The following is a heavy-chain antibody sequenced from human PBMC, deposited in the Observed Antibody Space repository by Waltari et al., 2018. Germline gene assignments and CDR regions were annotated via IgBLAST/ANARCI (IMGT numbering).Heavy chain of an antibody. V-gene: IGHV3-21*01. CDR1: GFTFSNFT. D-gene: IGHD3-10*02. J-gene: IGHJ3*02. CDR3: ARMLDAFDI. CDR2: IGPTSRYI. Sequence: EVQLVESGGGLVKPGGSLRLSCAASGFTFSNFTMNWVRQTPGRWLEGVSSIGPTSRYIYYSDSMKGRFTISRDNAKNSLSLQMDSLRAEDTAVYYCARMLDAFDIWGHGTMVTVSS.